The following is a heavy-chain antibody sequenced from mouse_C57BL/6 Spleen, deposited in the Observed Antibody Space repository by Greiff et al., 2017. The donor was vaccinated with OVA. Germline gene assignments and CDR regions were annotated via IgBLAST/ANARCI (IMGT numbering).Heavy chain of an antibody. D-gene: IGHD3-1*01. V-gene: IGHV5-16*01. CDR3: ARERAYFDY. CDR2: INYDGSST. Sequence: EVQRVESEGGLVQPGGSMKLSCTASGFTFSDYYMAWVRQVPEKGLEWVAYINYDGSSTYYLDSLKGRFIISRDNAKNNLYLQMSSLKSEDTATYYCARERAYFDYWGQGTTLTVSS. J-gene: IGHJ2*01. CDR1: GFTFSDYY.